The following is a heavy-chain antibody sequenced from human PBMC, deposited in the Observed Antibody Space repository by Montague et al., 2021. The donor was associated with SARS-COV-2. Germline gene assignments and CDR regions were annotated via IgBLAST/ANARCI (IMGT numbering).Heavy chain of an antibody. CDR3: AAGGSISY. V-gene: IGHV3-48*03. D-gene: IGHD3-3*02. CDR1: GFTFRRYE. Sequence: SLRFSCAASGFTFRRYEMHWVRQPPGKGLQWVSYINTGGDTMFYADSVKGRFTTSRDDAKNSLFLQINSLRADDTGVYYCAAGGSISYWGQGTLVTVSP. CDR2: INTGGDTM. J-gene: IGHJ4*02.